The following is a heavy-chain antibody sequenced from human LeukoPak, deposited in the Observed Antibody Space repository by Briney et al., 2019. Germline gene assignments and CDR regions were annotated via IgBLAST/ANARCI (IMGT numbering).Heavy chain of an antibody. J-gene: IGHJ4*02. D-gene: IGHD1-14*01. V-gene: IGHV3-66*02. CDR1: GFAVSGNF. CDR3: AGPYGTSTGSLDY. Sequence: GESLRLSCAVSGFAVSGNFVSWVRQAPGKGLEWVSIIYSSGNTYYADSVTGRFTISRDNSQNTLYLQMNSLTPEDTAVYYCAGPYGTSTGSLDYWGQGTLVTVSS. CDR2: IYSSGNT.